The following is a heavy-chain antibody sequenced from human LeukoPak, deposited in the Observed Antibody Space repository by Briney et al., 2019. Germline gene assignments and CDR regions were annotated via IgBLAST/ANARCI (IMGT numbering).Heavy chain of an antibody. V-gene: IGHV4-59*01. CDR1: GGSISSYY. D-gene: IGHD3-22*01. CDR2: IYYSGST. CDR3: ARVSMIRGFDY. J-gene: IGHJ4*02. Sequence: SETLSLTCTVSGGSISSYYWSWIRQPPGQGLEWIGYIYYSGSTNYNPSLRSRVTILVDTSKNQFSLKLSSVTAADTAVYYCARVSMIRGFDYWGQGTLVTVSS.